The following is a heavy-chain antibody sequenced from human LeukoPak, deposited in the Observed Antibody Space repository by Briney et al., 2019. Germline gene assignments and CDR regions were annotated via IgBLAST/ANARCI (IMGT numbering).Heavy chain of an antibody. V-gene: IGHV3-21*04. CDR1: GFTFSSYT. CDR2: IDSSSTYI. D-gene: IGHD3-3*01. Sequence: GGSLRLSCASSGFTFSSYTMNWVRQAPGRGLEWVSSIDSSSTYIYYADSVKGRFTVSRDNAKNTLYLQMNSLRAEDTAVYYCANGDFWSGYPWGQGTLVTVSS. J-gene: IGHJ5*02. CDR3: ANGDFWSGYP.